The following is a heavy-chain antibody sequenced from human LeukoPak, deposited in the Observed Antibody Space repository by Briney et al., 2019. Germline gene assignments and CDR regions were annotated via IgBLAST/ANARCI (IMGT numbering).Heavy chain of an antibody. CDR3: ARDAIAAAGPRWFDP. CDR1: GGSISSYY. D-gene: IGHD6-13*01. V-gene: IGHV4-59*01. Sequence: SETLSLTCTVSGGSISSYYWSWIRQPPGKGLEWIGYIYYSGSTNYNPSLKSRVTIPVDTSKNQFSLKLSSVTAADTAVYYCARDAIAAAGPRWFDPWGQGTLVTVSS. J-gene: IGHJ5*02. CDR2: IYYSGST.